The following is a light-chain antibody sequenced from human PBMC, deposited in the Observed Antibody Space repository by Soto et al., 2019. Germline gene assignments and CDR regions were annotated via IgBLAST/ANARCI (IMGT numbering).Light chain of an antibody. V-gene: IGKV3-11*01. J-gene: IGKJ1*01. CDR3: HKSSSWPRT. CDR1: QSLNNY. CDR2: DAS. Sequence: EIVLTQSPATLSSSPGERATLSCRASQSLNNYLAWYQQKPGQAPRLLIYDASNRATGIPARFSGSGSGTDFTLTISSLEPEDFAVYYCHKSSSWPRTFGQGTKVEIK.